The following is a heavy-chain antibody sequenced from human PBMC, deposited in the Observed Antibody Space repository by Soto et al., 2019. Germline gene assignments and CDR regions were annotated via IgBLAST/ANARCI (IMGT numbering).Heavy chain of an antibody. CDR2: IYYSGIT. CDR1: GDSISNSNYY. J-gene: IGHJ5*02. D-gene: IGHD3-22*01. CDR3: ARSNSGYYKWFDP. V-gene: IGHV4-39*01. Sequence: HLQLQESGPGLVKPSETLSLTCTVSGDSISNSNYYWGWIRQPPGKGLEWIANIYYSGITYCNPFLKRRVAISVDTSKNQFSLKLSSVTAADTAIYYCARSNSGYYKWFDPWGQGTLVTVSS.